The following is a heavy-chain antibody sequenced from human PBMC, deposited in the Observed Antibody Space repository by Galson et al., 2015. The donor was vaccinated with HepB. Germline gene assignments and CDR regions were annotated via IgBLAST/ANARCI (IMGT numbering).Heavy chain of an antibody. CDR3: ARGGYGSSGYYEGMDV. V-gene: IGHV3-74*01. Sequence: SLRLSCAASGFTFSSYWMHWVRQAPGKGLVWVSRINSDGSSISYADSVKGRFTISRDNAKNTLYLQMNSLRAEDTAVYYCARGGYGSSGYYEGMDVWGQGTTVTVSS. J-gene: IGHJ6*02. CDR1: GFTFSSYW. CDR2: INSDGSSI. D-gene: IGHD3-22*01.